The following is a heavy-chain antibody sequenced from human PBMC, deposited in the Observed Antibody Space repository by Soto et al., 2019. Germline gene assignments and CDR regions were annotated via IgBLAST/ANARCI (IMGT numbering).Heavy chain of an antibody. V-gene: IGHV3-48*03. CDR3: AREGCSRTNCGYFDL. D-gene: IGHD2-2*01. Sequence: PGGTLRLFCAASGFTFSSYEMNWVRQAPGKGLEWVSYIGSDGTTIYYADSVKGRFTISRDNAKNSLYLQLNSLRAEDTAVYYCAREGCSRTNCGYFDLWGRGTLVTVSS. CDR1: GFTFSSYE. J-gene: IGHJ2*01. CDR2: IGSDGTTI.